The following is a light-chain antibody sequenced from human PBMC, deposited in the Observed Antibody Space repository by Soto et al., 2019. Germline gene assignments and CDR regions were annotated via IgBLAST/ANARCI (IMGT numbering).Light chain of an antibody. J-gene: IGKJ4*01. CDR3: QQYDELPLT. CDR2: DAS. V-gene: IGKV1-33*01. CDR1: QDINNF. Sequence: DIQMTQSPSSLSASVGDSVTFTCEASQDINNFLNWYQQKPGKAPNLLIYDASTLAPGVPPRFSGSGSETDFTFTISSLQPEDIATYFCQQYDELPLTCGGGTKVEIK.